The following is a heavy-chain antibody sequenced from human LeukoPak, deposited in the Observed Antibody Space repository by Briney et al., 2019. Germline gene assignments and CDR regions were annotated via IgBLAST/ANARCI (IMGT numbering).Heavy chain of an antibody. V-gene: IGHV3-7*01. D-gene: IGHD1-14*01. Sequence: EGSLRLSCVGSGFSFSSSWMSWARQAPGKGLEWVANMKEDGSEEHYLDSVKGRFTISRDNAQNSLYLQMNSLRDDDTAIYYCARDRYFPYWGQGTLVIVSS. CDR2: MKEDGSEE. CDR3: ARDRYFPY. CDR1: GFSFSSSW. J-gene: IGHJ1*01.